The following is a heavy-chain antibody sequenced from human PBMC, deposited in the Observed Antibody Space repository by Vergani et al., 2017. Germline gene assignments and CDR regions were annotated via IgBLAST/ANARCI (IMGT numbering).Heavy chain of an antibody. V-gene: IGHV1-69*01. Sequence: QVQLVQSGAEVKKPGSSVKVSCKASGGTFSSYAISWVRQAPGQGLEWMGGIIPIFGTANYAQKFQGRVTITADESTSTAYMELSSLRSEDTAVYFCARGLWDCTHIRCSPPSYWGQGTQVTVSS. CDR3: ARGLWDCTHIRCSPPSY. J-gene: IGHJ4*02. D-gene: IGHD2-8*01. CDR2: IIPIFGTA. CDR1: GGTFSSYA.